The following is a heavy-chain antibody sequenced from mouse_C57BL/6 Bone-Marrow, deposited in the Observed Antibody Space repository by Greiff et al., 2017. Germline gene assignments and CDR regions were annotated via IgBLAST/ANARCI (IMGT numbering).Heavy chain of an antibody. CDR1: GYSITSGYY. J-gene: IGHJ3*01. CDR2: ISYDGSN. Sequence: EVKVEESGPGLVKPSQSLSLTCSVTGYSITSGYYWNWIRQFPGNKLEWMGYISYDGSNNYNPSLKNRISLTSDTSKNQFFLKLNSVTTEDTATYDCARGAMVTTPAWFAYWGQGTLVTVSA. CDR3: ARGAMVTTPAWFAY. V-gene: IGHV3-6*01. D-gene: IGHD2-2*01.